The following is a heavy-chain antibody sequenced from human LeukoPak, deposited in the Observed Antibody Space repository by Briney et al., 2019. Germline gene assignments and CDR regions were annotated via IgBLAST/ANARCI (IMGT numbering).Heavy chain of an antibody. J-gene: IGHJ4*02. CDR1: GFTFSSYS. CDR2: ISSSSSTI. D-gene: IGHD4-23*01. CDR3: AREAYGGAIDY. V-gene: IGHV3-48*01. Sequence: PGGSLRLSCAASGFTFSSYSMNWVCQAPGKGLEWVSYISSSSSTIYYADSVKGRFTISRDNAKNSLYLQMNSLRAEDTAVYYCAREAYGGAIDYWGQGTLVTVSS.